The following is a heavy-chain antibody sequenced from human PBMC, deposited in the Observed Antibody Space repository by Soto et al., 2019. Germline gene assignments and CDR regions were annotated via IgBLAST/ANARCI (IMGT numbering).Heavy chain of an antibody. CDR3: AREEVETATIYQY. D-gene: IGHD2-21*02. CDR1: GGTPSRYT. Sequence: QVQLVQSGAEVKKPGSSVKVSCTASGGTPSRYTVNWVRQAPGQALEWMGRITPVLGISDYAPKFQGRVTISADISTNTGYMELSSLRSNDTAVYYCAREEVETATIYQYWGQGTLVTVSS. CDR2: ITPVLGIS. J-gene: IGHJ4*02. V-gene: IGHV1-69*08.